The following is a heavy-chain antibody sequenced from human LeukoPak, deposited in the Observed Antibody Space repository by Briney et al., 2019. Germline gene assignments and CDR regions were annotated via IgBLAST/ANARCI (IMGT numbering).Heavy chain of an antibody. D-gene: IGHD1-7*01. CDR1: GYSFTIYC. CDR2: IYPGDADT. CDR3: ARLQRELELPYYFDY. Sequence: GECLKISCKGSGYSFTIYCIGWVRQMPVKGREWRGFIYPGDADTRYSPSLQGQVTISAAKSISTSYLQWRSLKASDTAMYYCARLQRELELPYYFDYWGQGTLVTVSS. V-gene: IGHV5-51*01. J-gene: IGHJ4*02.